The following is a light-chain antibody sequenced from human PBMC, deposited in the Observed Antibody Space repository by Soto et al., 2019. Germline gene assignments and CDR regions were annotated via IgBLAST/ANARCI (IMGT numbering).Light chain of an antibody. J-gene: IGKJ4*01. Sequence: EIVMTQSPATLSVSPGERATLSCRASQSVSSNLAWYQRKPGQSPRLLIYGASTRATGIPARFSGSGSGTEFTLTISSLQSEDFAVYYCKQYNNWPLTFGGGTKVEIK. CDR1: QSVSSN. CDR3: KQYNNWPLT. CDR2: GAS. V-gene: IGKV3-15*01.